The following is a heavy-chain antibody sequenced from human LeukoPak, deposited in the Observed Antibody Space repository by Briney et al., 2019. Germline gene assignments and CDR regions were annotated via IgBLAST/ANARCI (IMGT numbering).Heavy chain of an antibody. Sequence: GGSLRLSCAASGFTFSSYEMNWVRQAPGKGLEWVAVISHDGSNKYYADSVKGRFTISRDNSKNTLYLQMNSLRAEDTAVYYCARVTRYFDWRDAFDIWGQGTMVTVSS. J-gene: IGHJ3*02. CDR3: ARVTRYFDWRDAFDI. CDR1: GFTFSSYE. V-gene: IGHV3-30*04. D-gene: IGHD3-9*01. CDR2: ISHDGSNK.